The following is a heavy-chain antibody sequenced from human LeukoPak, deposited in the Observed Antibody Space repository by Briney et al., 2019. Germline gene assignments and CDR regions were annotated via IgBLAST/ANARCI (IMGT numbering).Heavy chain of an antibody. CDR1: GFTFSSYW. CDR2: INSDGSST. D-gene: IGHD6-19*01. V-gene: IGHV3-74*01. CDR3: ARSRGQWLVQGHFDY. J-gene: IGHJ4*02. Sequence: GGSLRLSCAASGFTFSSYWMHWVRRAPGKGLVWVSRINSDGSSTSYADSVKGRFTISRDNAKNTLYLQMNSLRAEDTAVYYCARSRGQWLVQGHFDYWGQGTLVTVSS.